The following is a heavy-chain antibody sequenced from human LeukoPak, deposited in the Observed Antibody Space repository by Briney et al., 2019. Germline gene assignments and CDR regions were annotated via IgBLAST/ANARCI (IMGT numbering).Heavy chain of an antibody. D-gene: IGHD3-16*01. J-gene: IGHJ6*02. CDR1: GFTFSSYS. V-gene: IGHV3-21*01. CDR2: IDESSRFM. Sequence: PGGSLRLSCAASGFTFSSYSMNWVRQAPGKGLEWVSSIDESSRFMSYADSVRGRFTISRDSARNSLYLQMNSLRAEDTAVYYCARHGGGATYYYYSMDVWGQGTTVTVSS. CDR3: ARHGGGATYYYYSMDV.